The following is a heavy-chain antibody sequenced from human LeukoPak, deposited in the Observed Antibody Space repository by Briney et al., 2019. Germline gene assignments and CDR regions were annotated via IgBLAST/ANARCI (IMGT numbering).Heavy chain of an antibody. CDR1: GFTFSSYG. CDR3: AKGRDFWSGYLDY. Sequence: GGSLRLSCAASGFTFSSYGMHWVRQAPGKGLEWVAVISYDGSNKYYADSVKGRFTISRDNSKNTLYLQMNSLRAEDTAVYYCAKGRDFWSGYLDYWGQGTLVTVSS. V-gene: IGHV3-30*18. CDR2: ISYDGSNK. D-gene: IGHD3-3*01. J-gene: IGHJ4*02.